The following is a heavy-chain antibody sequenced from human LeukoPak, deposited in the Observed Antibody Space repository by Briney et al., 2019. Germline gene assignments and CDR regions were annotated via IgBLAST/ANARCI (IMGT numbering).Heavy chain of an antibody. D-gene: IGHD6-6*01. CDR2: IYTSGGT. CDR3: ARLTRLSTSPDRYYLDY. CDR1: GDSVSSYY. Sequence: SETLSLTCTVSGDSVSSYYWSWIRQPPGKGLEWIGYIYTSGGTNYIPSLKGRVTISIDTSKNHFSLKLSSVTAADSAVYYCARLTRLSTSPDRYYLDYWGQGTLVTVSS. J-gene: IGHJ4*02. V-gene: IGHV4-4*09.